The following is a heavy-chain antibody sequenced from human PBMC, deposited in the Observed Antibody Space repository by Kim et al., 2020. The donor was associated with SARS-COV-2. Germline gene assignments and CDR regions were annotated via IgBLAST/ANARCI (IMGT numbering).Heavy chain of an antibody. Sequence: GGSLRLSCAASGFTFRNYWMTWVRQAPGKGLEWVANLREDGGVKQYMDSVKGRFTISRDNARNSLYLEVNSLRVHDTAVYYCAREEADSSGWRDWGQGTLVTVS. D-gene: IGHD6-19*01. CDR2: LREDGGVK. CDR1: GFTFRNYW. J-gene: IGHJ4*02. CDR3: AREEADSSGWRD. V-gene: IGHV3-7*03.